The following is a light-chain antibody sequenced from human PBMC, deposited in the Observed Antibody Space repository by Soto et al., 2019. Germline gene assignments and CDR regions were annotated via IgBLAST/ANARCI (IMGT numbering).Light chain of an antibody. Sequence: EVVLTQSPATLSLPPGEGATLSCRASQSVRSYLAWYQQKPGQAPRLLVYDASNRATGIPARFSGSGSGTDFTLTISSLEPEDFAVYYCQQRNHWPLTFGQGTRLEIK. V-gene: IGKV3-11*01. J-gene: IGKJ5*01. CDR1: QSVRSY. CDR2: DAS. CDR3: QQRNHWPLT.